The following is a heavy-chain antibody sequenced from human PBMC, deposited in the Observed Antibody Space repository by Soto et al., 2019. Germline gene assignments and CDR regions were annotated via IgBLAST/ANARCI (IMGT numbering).Heavy chain of an antibody. D-gene: IGHD1-26*01. Sequence: GGSLRLSCASFGFTFSTYGMHWVRQAPGKGLEWVATIRPDGSNEWYPDSVKGRFTVSRDNSENTLYLQMNSLRDEDTAVYFCARDSTSGAIYSGPYYYAMDVWGQGTTVTVSS. J-gene: IGHJ6*02. CDR1: GFTFSTYG. V-gene: IGHV3-30*02. CDR2: IRPDGSNE. CDR3: ARDSTSGAIYSGPYYYAMDV.